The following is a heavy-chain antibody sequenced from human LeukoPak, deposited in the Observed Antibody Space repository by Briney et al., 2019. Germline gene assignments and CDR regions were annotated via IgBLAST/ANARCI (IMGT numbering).Heavy chain of an antibody. V-gene: IGHV3-21*01. Sequence: GGSLRLSCAASGFTLNSYSMDWVRQAPGKGLEWVSSISSSSDYIYYADSVKGRFTISRDNARNSMYLQMNSLRAEDTAVYYCARGGYSSTLYGRYQHWGQGTLVTVSP. D-gene: IGHD6-13*01. CDR3: ARGGYSSTLYGRYQH. CDR2: ISSSSDYI. J-gene: IGHJ1*01. CDR1: GFTLNSYS.